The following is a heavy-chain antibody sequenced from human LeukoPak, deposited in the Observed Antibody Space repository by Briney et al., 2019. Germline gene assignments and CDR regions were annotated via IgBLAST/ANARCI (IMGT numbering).Heavy chain of an antibody. Sequence: ASVKVSCKASGGTFSSYAISWVRQAPGQGLKWMGGIIPIFGTANYAQKFQGRVTITADESTSTAYMELSSLRSEDTAVYYCARGSPYYDSSGYYLDGLDYWGQGTLVTVSS. CDR3: ARGSPYYDSSGYYLDGLDY. J-gene: IGHJ4*02. V-gene: IGHV1-69*13. CDR2: IIPIFGTA. D-gene: IGHD3-22*01. CDR1: GGTFSSYA.